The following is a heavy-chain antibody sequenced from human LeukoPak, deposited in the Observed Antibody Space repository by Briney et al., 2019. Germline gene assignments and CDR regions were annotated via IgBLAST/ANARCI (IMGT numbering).Heavy chain of an antibody. CDR1: GSFISSYY. Sequence: PSETLSLTCTVSGSFISSYYWSWIRQPPGKGLEWSGYISYSGSTNYNPSLKSRVPISVETSKNQSSLKLSSVTAADTAVYYCARGNWNYASFWFDPWGQGTLVTVSS. CDR3: ARGNWNYASFWFDP. CDR2: ISYSGST. J-gene: IGHJ5*02. V-gene: IGHV4-59*01. D-gene: IGHD1-7*01.